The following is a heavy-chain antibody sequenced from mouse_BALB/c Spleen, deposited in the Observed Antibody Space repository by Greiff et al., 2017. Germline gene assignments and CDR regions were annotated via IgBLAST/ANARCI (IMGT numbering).Heavy chain of an antibody. CDR3: ARGGYGNYVGWFAY. V-gene: IGHV1-9*01. CDR2: ILPGSGST. D-gene: IGHD2-10*02. Sequence: VKLQESGAELMKPGASVKISCKATGYTFSSYWIEWVKQRPGHGLEWIGEILPGSGSTNYNEKFKGKATFTADTSSNTAYMQLSSLTSEDSAVYYCARGGYGNYVGWFAYWGQGTLVTVSA. J-gene: IGHJ3*01. CDR1: GYTFSSYW.